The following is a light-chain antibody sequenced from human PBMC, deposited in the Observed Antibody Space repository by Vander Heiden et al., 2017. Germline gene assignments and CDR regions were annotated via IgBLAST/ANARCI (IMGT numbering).Light chain of an antibody. CDR3: QQSYSTPRT. J-gene: IGKJ1*01. Sequence: DIQMTQSPSSLSASVGDRVSITCRASQTISTHLTWYQQKLGKAPRLLIHAASSLQSGVSSRFSGTGYGTDFTFTISSLQPEDFAIYYCQQSYSTPRTFGQGTKVDI. CDR2: AAS. CDR1: QTISTH. V-gene: IGKV1-39*01.